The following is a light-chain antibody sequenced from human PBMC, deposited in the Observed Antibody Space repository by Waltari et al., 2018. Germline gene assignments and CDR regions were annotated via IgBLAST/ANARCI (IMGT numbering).Light chain of an antibody. CDR2: HVS. CDR3: ISYTTSNTWV. Sequence: QSALTQPAPVSGSPGMSITIPSTGSSSDVGGYHYVSWYQQHPGKAPKLMTYHVSERPSGVSNRFSGSKSGNTASLTISGLQAEDEADYYCISYTTSNTWVFGGGTKLTVL. J-gene: IGLJ3*02. V-gene: IGLV2-14*01. CDR1: SSDVGGYHY.